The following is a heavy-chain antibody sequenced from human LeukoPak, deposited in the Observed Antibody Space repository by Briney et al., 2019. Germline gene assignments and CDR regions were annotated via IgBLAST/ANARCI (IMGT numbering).Heavy chain of an antibody. Sequence: GGSLRLSCAASGFTFSSYSMNWVRQAPGKGLEWVSSISSSSAYINYADSVKGRFTISRDNAKNSLYLQMNSLRAEDTAVYYCARVDYDVSTGYQNYFEFWGQGTLVTVSS. J-gene: IGHJ4*02. CDR2: ISSSSAYI. CDR1: GFTFSSYS. CDR3: ARVDYDVSTGYQNYFEF. V-gene: IGHV3-21*01. D-gene: IGHD3-9*01.